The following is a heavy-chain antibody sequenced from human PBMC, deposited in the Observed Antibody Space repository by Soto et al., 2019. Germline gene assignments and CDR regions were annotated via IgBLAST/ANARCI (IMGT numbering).Heavy chain of an antibody. D-gene: IGHD3-16*01. CDR2: IIPIFGTA. CDR1: GGTFSSYA. CDR3: AGDTGHHGTAVWVYGMDV. J-gene: IGHJ6*02. V-gene: IGHV1-69*01. Sequence: QVQLVQSGAEVKKPGSSVKVSCKASGGTFSSYAISWVRQAPGQGLEWMGGIIPIFGTANYAQKFQGRVTITADESTSKAYRELSSLRSEDTAVYYWAGDTGHHGTAVWVYGMDVWGQGTTVTVSS.